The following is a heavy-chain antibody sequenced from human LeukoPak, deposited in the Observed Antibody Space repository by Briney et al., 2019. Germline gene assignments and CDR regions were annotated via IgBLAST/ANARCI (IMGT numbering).Heavy chain of an antibody. Sequence: SETLSLTCTVSGGSISSYYWSWIRQHPGKGLEWIGYIFYSGSTYYNPSLKSRVSMSVDTSKNQFSLKLSSVTATDTAVYYCATAAAGTDYFDYWGQGTLVTVSS. J-gene: IGHJ4*02. V-gene: IGHV4-59*06. CDR3: ATAAAGTDYFDY. D-gene: IGHD6-13*01. CDR1: GGSISSYY. CDR2: IFYSGST.